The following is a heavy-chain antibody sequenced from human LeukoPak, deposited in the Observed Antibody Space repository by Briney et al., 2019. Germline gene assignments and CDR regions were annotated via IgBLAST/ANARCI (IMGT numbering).Heavy chain of an antibody. CDR3: AKGGVVPAAILLWFDP. CDR1: GFTFSSYA. V-gene: IGHV3-23*01. CDR2: ISGSGGST. Sequence: QPGRSLRLFCAASGFTFSSYAMSWVRQAPGKGLEWVSAISGSGGSTYYADSVKGRFTISRDNSKNTLYLQVNSLRAEDTAVYYCAKGGVVPAAILLWFDPWGQGTLVTVSS. J-gene: IGHJ5*02. D-gene: IGHD2-2*01.